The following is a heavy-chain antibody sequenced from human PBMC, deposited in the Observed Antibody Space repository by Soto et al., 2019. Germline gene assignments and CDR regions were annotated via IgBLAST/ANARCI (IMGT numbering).Heavy chain of an antibody. CDR2: ISAYNGNT. J-gene: IGHJ4*02. CDR1: ADTFTSYG. V-gene: IGHV1-18*01. Sequence: ASVKVFCKAPADTFTSYGISWVRQAPGQGLEWMGWISAYNGNTNYAQKLQGRVTMTTDTSTSTAYMELRSLRSDDTAVYYCARSWRTGTTPSGYWGQGTLVTVSS. CDR3: ARSWRTGTTPSGY. D-gene: IGHD1-7*01.